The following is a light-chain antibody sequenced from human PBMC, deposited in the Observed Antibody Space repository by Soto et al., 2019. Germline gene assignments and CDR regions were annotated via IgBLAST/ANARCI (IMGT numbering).Light chain of an antibody. CDR1: SSDVGSYNL. J-gene: IGLJ2*01. CDR2: EGS. CDR3: CSYAGSVV. V-gene: IGLV2-23*01. Sequence: QSALTQPASVSGSPGQSITISCTGTSSDVGSYNLVSWYQQHPGKAPKLMIYEGSKRPSGVSNRFSGSKSGNRASLTISGLQAEDEADYYCCSYAGSVVFGGGTNVTVL.